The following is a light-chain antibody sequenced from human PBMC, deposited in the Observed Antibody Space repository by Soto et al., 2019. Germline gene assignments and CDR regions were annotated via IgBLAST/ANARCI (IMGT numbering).Light chain of an antibody. V-gene: IGKV3-11*01. Sequence: EIVLTQSPSTLSLSPGERATLSCRASQSVSSNLAWYQQKPGQAPRLLIYDASNRATGIPARFSGSGSGTDFTLTISSLEPEASAVYYCQRGDTFGQGTRLEIK. J-gene: IGKJ5*01. CDR3: QRGDT. CDR1: QSVSSN. CDR2: DAS.